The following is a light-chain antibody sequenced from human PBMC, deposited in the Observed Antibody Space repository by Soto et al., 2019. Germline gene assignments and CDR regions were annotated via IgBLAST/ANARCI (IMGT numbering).Light chain of an antibody. Sequence: MQKPQYPSSLSPSVGDSVTITIRTSQHVDRYLNWYQQKAGKAPKLLIYAASSLQSGVPSRFSGSGSETDFTLTISSLQPEDFATYSCQQSYSTMWTFGQGTKVDIK. CDR2: AAS. CDR1: QHVDRY. J-gene: IGKJ1*01. V-gene: IGKV1-39*01. CDR3: QQSYSTMWT.